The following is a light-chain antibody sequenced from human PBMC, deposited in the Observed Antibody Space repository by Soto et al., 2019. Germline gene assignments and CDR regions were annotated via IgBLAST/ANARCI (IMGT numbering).Light chain of an antibody. V-gene: IGLV2-14*01. CDR1: NSDVGIYDF. Sequence: QSVLTQPASVSGTPGQSITISCTGSNSDVGIYDFVSWYQHHPGRAPKLIVSEVSHRPSGVSNRVSGSKSGNTASLTISGLQSEDEADYYCISYTSDDVRYVFGTGTKLTVL. J-gene: IGLJ1*01. CDR3: ISYTSDDVRYV. CDR2: EVS.